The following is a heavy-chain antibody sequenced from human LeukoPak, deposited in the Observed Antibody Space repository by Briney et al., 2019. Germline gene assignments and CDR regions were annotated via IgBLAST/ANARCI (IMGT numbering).Heavy chain of an antibody. CDR3: ARLAAISGSDYPDD. V-gene: IGHV4-59*08. CDR1: GVSISSYY. CDR2: IFYSGNT. Sequence: PSETLSLTCTVSGVSISSYYWSWIRQPPGKGLEWIGYIFYSGNTIYNPSHRSRVIISADTSKNHFSLRLRSVTAADTAVYYCARLAAISGSDYPDDWGQGTLVTVSS. D-gene: IGHD1-26*01. J-gene: IGHJ4*02.